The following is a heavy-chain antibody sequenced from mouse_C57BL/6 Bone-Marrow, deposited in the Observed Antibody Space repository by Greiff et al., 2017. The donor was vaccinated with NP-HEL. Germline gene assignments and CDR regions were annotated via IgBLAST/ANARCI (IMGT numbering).Heavy chain of an antibody. J-gene: IGHJ4*01. CDR1: GYTFTSYW. Sequence: QVQLQQPGAELVKPGASVKLSCKASGYTFTSYWMHWVKQRPGQGLEWIGMIHPNSGSTNYNEKFKSKATLTVDKSSSTAYMQLSSLTSEDAAVYYCASALRLYAMDYWGQGTSVTVSS. V-gene: IGHV1-64*01. D-gene: IGHD1-1*01. CDR2: IHPNSGST. CDR3: ASALRLYAMDY.